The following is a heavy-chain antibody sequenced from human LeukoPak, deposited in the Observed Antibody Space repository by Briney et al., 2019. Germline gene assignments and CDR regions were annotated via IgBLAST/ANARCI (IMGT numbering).Heavy chain of an antibody. J-gene: IGHJ4*02. V-gene: IGHV4-59*12. CDR3: ARGGYYDFWSGYYRPFDY. Sequence: SETLSLTRTVSGGSISSYYWSWIRQPPGEGLEWIGYIYYSGSTNYNPSLKSRVTISVDTSKNQFSLKLSSVTAADTAVYYCARGGYYDFWSGYYRPFDYWGQGTLVTVSS. CDR1: GGSISSYY. D-gene: IGHD3-3*01. CDR2: IYYSGST.